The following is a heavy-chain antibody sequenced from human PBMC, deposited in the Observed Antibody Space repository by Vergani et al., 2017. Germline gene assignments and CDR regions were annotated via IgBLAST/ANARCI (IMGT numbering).Heavy chain of an antibody. D-gene: IGHD6-13*01. V-gene: IGHV3-9*01. Sequence: EVQLVESGGGLVQPGRSLRLSCAASGFTFDDYAMHWVRQAPGKVLEWVSGISWNSGSIGYADSVKGRFTISRDNAKNSLYLQMNSLRAEDTALYYCAKDSPARIAAAGTSFYWYFDLWGRGTLVTVSS. J-gene: IGHJ2*01. CDR1: GFTFDDYA. CDR2: ISWNSGSI. CDR3: AKDSPARIAAAGTSFYWYFDL.